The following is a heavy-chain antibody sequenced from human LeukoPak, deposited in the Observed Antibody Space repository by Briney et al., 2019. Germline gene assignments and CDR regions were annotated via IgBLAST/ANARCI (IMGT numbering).Heavy chain of an antibody. Sequence: GGSLRLSCAASGCTFSTYTMNWVRQAPGKGLGWVSYISSSGTTIYNADPLKGRFTISRNNANNTRDLQMTSLRAEDTAVYYCTRDSGVRLSSGWFDYWGQGNLVTASS. J-gene: IGHJ5*01. CDR1: GCTFSTYT. V-gene: IGHV3-48*01. CDR2: ISSSGTTI. CDR3: TRDSGVRLSSGWFDY. D-gene: IGHD6-19*01.